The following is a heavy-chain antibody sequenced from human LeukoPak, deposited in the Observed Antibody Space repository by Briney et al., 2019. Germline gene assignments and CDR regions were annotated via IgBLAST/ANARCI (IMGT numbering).Heavy chain of an antibody. V-gene: IGHV3-30*03. CDR1: GFTFSSYS. D-gene: IGHD3-22*01. Sequence: PGGSLRLSCAASGFTFSSYSMNWVRQAPGKGLEWVAVISYDGSNKYYADSVKGRFTISRDDSKNTVFLQMNSLRAEDTSVYFCARGGESSGYYYADYWGQGTLVTVSS. CDR2: ISYDGSNK. CDR3: ARGGESSGYYYADY. J-gene: IGHJ4*02.